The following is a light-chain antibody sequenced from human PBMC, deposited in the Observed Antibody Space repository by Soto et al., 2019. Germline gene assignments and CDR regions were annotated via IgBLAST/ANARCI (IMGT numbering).Light chain of an antibody. CDR3: QQRSNWPRFT. V-gene: IGKV3-11*01. CDR1: QYVSTY. Sequence: EVVLTQSPATLSLSPGERATLSCRASQYVSTYLAWFQQKPGQAPRLLIYDASNMATGIPARFSGSGSGTDFTLTISSLEPEDFAVYYCQQRSNWPRFTFGPGTKVDSK. CDR2: DAS. J-gene: IGKJ3*01.